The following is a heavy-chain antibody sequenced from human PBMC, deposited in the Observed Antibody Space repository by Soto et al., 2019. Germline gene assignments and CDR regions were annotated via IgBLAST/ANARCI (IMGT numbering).Heavy chain of an antibody. CDR3: ARVQPSPGELSPGH. J-gene: IGHJ4*02. CDR1: GFAVSSNH. CDR2: LYTSGST. D-gene: IGHD1-26*01. Sequence: EVQMVESGGGLIQPGGSLRLSCAASGFAVSSNHMSWVRQAPGKGLEWVSILYTSGSTNHADSVKGRFTISRDTSKNTLYLQMNSLRVEDTAVYYCARVQPSPGELSPGHWGQGTQVTVSS. V-gene: IGHV3-53*01.